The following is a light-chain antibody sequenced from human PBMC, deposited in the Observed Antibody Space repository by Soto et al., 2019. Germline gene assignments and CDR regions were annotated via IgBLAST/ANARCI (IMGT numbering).Light chain of an antibody. Sequence: QSVLTQPRSVAGSAGQSVTISCAGTSSEVGGYNYLSWHQQHPRKDPKLMLYDVSKRPSRVPDRFSGSKSSNTASLPISGLQAEDEAAYSCCSSAGSYPYVFGTGTKVTVL. V-gene: IGLV2-11*01. CDR2: DVS. CDR3: CSSAGSYPYV. J-gene: IGLJ1*01. CDR1: SSEVGGYNY.